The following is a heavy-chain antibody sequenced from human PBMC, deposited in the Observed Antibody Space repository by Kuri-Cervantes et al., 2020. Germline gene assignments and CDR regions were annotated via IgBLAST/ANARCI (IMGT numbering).Heavy chain of an antibody. V-gene: IGHV3-7*01. Sequence: GESLKISCAASGFSFSNNAMSWVRQAPGMGLEWVARIKEDGSEKYYVDSVKGRFTISRDNAKNSLYLQMNSLRAEDTALYYCARGGNRYANYWGQGTLVTVSS. J-gene: IGHJ4*02. CDR2: IKEDGSEK. CDR1: GFSFSNNA. D-gene: IGHD5-18*01. CDR3: ARGGNRYANY.